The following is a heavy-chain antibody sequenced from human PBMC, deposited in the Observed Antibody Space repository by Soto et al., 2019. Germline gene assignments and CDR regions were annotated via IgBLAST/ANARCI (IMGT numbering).Heavy chain of an antibody. CDR3: ARELPPYDPTYAGGVARFDY. Sequence: QVQLVQSGPEMKEPGASVKVSCKASNYDFRDYGFSWVRQAPGQGLEWMGWISPYKGDTNYAQKFQGRVTLTTDSPTKTAYMELRSLRSDDTAMYYCARELPPYDPTYAGGVARFDYWGQGTLVTVSS. CDR2: ISPYKGDT. D-gene: IGHD3-16*01. V-gene: IGHV1-18*01. J-gene: IGHJ4*02. CDR1: NYDFRDYG.